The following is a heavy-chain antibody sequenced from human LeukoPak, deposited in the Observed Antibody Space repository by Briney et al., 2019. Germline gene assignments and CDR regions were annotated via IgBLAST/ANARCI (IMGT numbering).Heavy chain of an antibody. D-gene: IGHD4-23*01. CDR3: TRDPETMVVNHYYYYMDV. CDR2: IRSKAYGGTT. J-gene: IGHJ6*03. Sequence: PGRSLRLSCTASGFTFGDYAMSWVRQAPGKGLEWVGFIRSKAYGGTTEYAASVKGRFTISRDDSKSIAYLQMNSLKTEDTAVYYCTRDPETMVVNHYYYYMDVWGKGTTVTVSS. CDR1: GFTFGDYA. V-gene: IGHV3-49*04.